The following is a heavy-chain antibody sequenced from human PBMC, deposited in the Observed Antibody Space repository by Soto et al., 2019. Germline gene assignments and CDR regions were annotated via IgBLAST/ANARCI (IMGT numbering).Heavy chain of an antibody. Sequence: QVQLVESGGGVVQPGRSLGLSCAASGFTFRSYAMHWVRQAAGKGLEWVAVISYDGSNKYYADSVKGRFTISRDNSKNTLYLQMNSLRAEDTAMYYCARDGLGISMRVVLITWYFDYWGQGTLVTVSS. CDR1: GFTFRSYA. CDR3: ARDGLGISMRVVLITWYFDY. V-gene: IGHV3-30-3*01. D-gene: IGHD3-22*01. J-gene: IGHJ4*02. CDR2: ISYDGSNK.